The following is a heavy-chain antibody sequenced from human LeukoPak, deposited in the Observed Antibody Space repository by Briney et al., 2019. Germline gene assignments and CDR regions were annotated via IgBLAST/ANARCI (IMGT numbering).Heavy chain of an antibody. CDR2: ITSSSAYI. V-gene: IGHV3-21*01. Sequence: PGRSLRLSCVASGFTFRTYSMNWVRQAPGKGLEWVSSITSSSAYIYYADSVKGRFTISRDNAKNSLYLQMNSLSVEDTAVYYCARDYGGNSDYWGQGTLVTVSS. J-gene: IGHJ4*02. CDR1: GFTFRTYS. D-gene: IGHD4-23*01. CDR3: ARDYGGNSDY.